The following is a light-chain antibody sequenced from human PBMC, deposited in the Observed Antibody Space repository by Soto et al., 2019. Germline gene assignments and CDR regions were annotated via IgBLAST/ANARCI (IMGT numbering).Light chain of an antibody. CDR1: QSFSTNY. J-gene: IGKJ1*01. CDR3: QQYVSSPWA. CDR2: GAS. Sequence: VLTQSPGTLSLSPGERATLSCRASQSFSTNYLAWYQQRPGQAPRLLIYGASRRDTGIPDRFTGSGSGTDFTLTISSLEPEDFEVYYCQQYVSSPWAFGQGTKVDIK. V-gene: IGKV3-20*01.